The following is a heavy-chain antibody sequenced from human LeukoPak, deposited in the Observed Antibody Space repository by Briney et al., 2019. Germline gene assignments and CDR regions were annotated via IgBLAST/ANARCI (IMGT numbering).Heavy chain of an antibody. CDR2: ISSSGSTI. Sequence: GGSLRLSCAASGFTFSDYYMSWIRQAPGKGLEWVSYISSSGSTIYYADSVKGRFSISRDNSKNTLYLQMNSLRAEDTAVFYCAKDRGTSRSYYTFDNWGQGTLVTVSS. V-gene: IGHV3-11*04. CDR1: GFTFSDYY. CDR3: AKDRGTSRSYYTFDN. D-gene: IGHD3-10*01. J-gene: IGHJ4*02.